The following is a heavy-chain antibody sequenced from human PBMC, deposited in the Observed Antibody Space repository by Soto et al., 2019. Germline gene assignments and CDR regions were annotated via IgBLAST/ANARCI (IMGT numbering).Heavy chain of an antibody. Sequence: QLQLQESGPGLVKPSETLSLTCTVSGGSISSSSYYWGWIRQPPGKGLEWIGRIYYSGSTYYNPSLKSRVTISVDTSKNQFSLKLSSVTAADTAVYYCARGGGPIAAAGPLWVYWGQGTLVTVSS. D-gene: IGHD6-13*01. V-gene: IGHV4-39*01. CDR1: GGSISSSSYY. CDR2: IYYSGST. J-gene: IGHJ4*02. CDR3: ARGGGPIAAAGPLWVY.